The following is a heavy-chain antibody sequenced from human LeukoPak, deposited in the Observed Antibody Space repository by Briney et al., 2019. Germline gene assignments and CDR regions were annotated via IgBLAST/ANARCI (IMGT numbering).Heavy chain of an antibody. CDR1: GGTFSSYA. Sequence: ASVKVSCKASGGTFSSYAISWVRQAPGQGLEWMGGIIPIFGTANYAQKFQGRVTITADESTSTAYMELSSLRSEDTAVYYCARDLVVVVAGVNWFDPWGQGTLVTVSS. CDR3: ARDLVVVVAGVNWFDP. V-gene: IGHV1-69*13. D-gene: IGHD2-15*01. CDR2: IIPIFGTA. J-gene: IGHJ5*02.